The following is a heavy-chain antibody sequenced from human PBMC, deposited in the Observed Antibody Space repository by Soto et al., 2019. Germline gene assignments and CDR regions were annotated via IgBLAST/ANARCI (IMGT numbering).Heavy chain of an antibody. D-gene: IGHD3-3*01. J-gene: IGHJ5*02. V-gene: IGHV3-48*02. Sequence: EVQVVESGGGLVQPVGSLRLSCAASGFTFSSNSMNWVRQAPGKGLEWISYISSSSSTIYADSVNGRFTISRDNAKNSLYLQMNSLRDEDTAVYYCARVIWSSHLTSDLWGQGTLVTVSS. CDR1: GFTFSSNS. CDR3: ARVIWSSHLTSDL. CDR2: ISSSSSTI.